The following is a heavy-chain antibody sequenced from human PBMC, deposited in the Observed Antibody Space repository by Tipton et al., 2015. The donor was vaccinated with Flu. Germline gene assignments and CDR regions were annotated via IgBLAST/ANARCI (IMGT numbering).Heavy chain of an antibody. CDR3: ARDGGQYGDCGH. V-gene: IGHV1-46*01. CDR1: GYTFTSNH. CDR2: MNPRDETT. J-gene: IGHJ4*02. Sequence: QLVQSGAEVKKPGASVKVSCKTSGYTFTSNHMHWVRQAPGQGLEWMGIMNPRDETTTYAQRFQGRVSMTSDTSTSTVYMELSSLRSDDTAVYYCARDGGQYGDCGHWGQGTLVTVSS. D-gene: IGHD4-17*01.